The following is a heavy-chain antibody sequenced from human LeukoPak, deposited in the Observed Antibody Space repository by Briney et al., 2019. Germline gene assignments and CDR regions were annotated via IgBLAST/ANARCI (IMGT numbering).Heavy chain of an antibody. CDR2: INPSGGST. J-gene: IGHJ5*02. CDR1: GYTFTSYY. Sequence: ASVKVSCKASGYTFTSYYMHWVRQAPGQGLEWMGIINPSGGSTSYAQKFQGRVTMTGDTSTSTVYMELSSLRSEDTAVYYCARDSSGWYDARWFDPWGQGTLVTVSS. CDR3: ARDSSGWYDARWFDP. V-gene: IGHV1-46*01. D-gene: IGHD6-19*01.